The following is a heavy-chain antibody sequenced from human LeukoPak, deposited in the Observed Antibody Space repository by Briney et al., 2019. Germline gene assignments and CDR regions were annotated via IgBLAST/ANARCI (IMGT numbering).Heavy chain of an antibody. CDR1: GYTFTSYG. D-gene: IGHD1-26*01. J-gene: IGHJ4*02. CDR2: ISAYNGNT. CDR3: ARWDPTTSDSVY. V-gene: IGHV1-18*01. Sequence: ASVKVSCKASGYTFTSYGIRWVRQAPGQELEWMGWISAYNGNTNYAQKLQGRVTMTTDTSTSTAYMELRSLRSDDTAVYYCARWDPTTSDSVYWGQGTLVTVSS.